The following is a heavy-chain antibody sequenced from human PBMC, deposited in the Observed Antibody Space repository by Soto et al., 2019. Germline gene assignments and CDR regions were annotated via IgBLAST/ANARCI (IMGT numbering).Heavy chain of an antibody. CDR3: ARDRSNSPDYFDF. CDR2: IYYSGRT. CDR1: GGSIDNYEYY. D-gene: IGHD6-6*01. Sequence: PSETLSLTCTVSGGSIDNYEYYWTWIRQPPGKGLEWVGYIYYSGRTNYNPSLNSRLTISLDTSKNQFSLRLTSVSAADTAMYDCARDRSNSPDYFDFWGQGTLVTVSS. V-gene: IGHV4-30-4*01. J-gene: IGHJ4*02.